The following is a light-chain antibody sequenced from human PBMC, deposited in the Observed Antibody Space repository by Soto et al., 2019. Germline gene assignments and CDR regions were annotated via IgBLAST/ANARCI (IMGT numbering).Light chain of an antibody. CDR1: QSVSSD. J-gene: IGKJ4*01. Sequence: EIVMTQSPATLSVSPGERATLSCRASQSVSSDLAWYQQKPGQAPRLLIYRASNRATGIPARISGSGSGTEFTLTISSLQSEDFAVYYCQQYNSWPVFGGGTKVEIK. CDR2: RAS. V-gene: IGKV3-15*01. CDR3: QQYNSWPV.